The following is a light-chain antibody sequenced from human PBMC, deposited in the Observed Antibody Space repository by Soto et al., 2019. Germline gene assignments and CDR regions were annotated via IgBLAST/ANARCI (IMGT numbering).Light chain of an antibody. V-gene: IGLV2-8*01. CDR3: SSYAGSNNFVV. CDR1: GTDVGGYNY. J-gene: IGLJ2*01. CDR2: EVT. Sequence: SALTQPPSASGSPGQSVTISCTGTGTDVGGYNYVSWYQQHPGKAPKLMIYEVTKRPSGVPDRFSGSKSGNTASLTVSGLQAEDEADYYCSSYAGSNNFVVFGGGTKLTVL.